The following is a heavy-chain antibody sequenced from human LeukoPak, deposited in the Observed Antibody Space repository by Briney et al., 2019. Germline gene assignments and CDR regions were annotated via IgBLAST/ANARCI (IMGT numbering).Heavy chain of an antibody. Sequence: GASVKVSCKPSGYTFSNDGISWVRQAPGQGLEWLGWVSAYNGNTNYAQKLQGRVTMTTDTSTGIAYMELKSLRSDDTAVYYCARAGGVSFVARWFDPWGQGSLVTVSS. V-gene: IGHV1-18*01. CDR3: ARAGGVSFVARWFDP. J-gene: IGHJ5*02. D-gene: IGHD3-16*01. CDR1: GYTFSNDG. CDR2: VSAYNGNT.